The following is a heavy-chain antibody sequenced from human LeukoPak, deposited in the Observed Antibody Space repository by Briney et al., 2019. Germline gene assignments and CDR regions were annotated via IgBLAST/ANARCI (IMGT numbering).Heavy chain of an antibody. D-gene: IGHD2-15*01. J-gene: IGHJ4*02. V-gene: IGHV1-46*01. CDR1: GYTFTSYG. CDR2: INPSGGST. Sequence: GASVTVSCKASGYTFTSYGISWVRQAPGQGLEWMGIINPSGGSTSYAQTFQGRVTMTRDTSTSTVYMELSSLRSEDTAVYYCARATVYCSGGSCYFDYWGQGTLVTVSS. CDR3: ARATVYCSGGSCYFDY.